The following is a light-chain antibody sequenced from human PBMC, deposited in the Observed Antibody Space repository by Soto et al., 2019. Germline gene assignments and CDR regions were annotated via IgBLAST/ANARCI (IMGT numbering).Light chain of an antibody. J-gene: IGKJ1*01. CDR1: QSLETSDGDAY. V-gene: IGKV2-30*01. Sequence: DVVMTQTPLSLLVTLGQPASISCRSSQSLETSDGDAYVNWLHERPGQSPRLLIYKVAKRDSGVTDRFSGSGSGTDFTLKATRVEAEEVGVYFGMQTTHWPRTFGQGTKVDI. CDR3: MQTTHWPRT. CDR2: KVA.